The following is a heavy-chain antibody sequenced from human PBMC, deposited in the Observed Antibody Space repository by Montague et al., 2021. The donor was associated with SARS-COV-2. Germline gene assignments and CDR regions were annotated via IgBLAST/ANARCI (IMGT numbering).Heavy chain of an antibody. Sequence: SETLSLTCTVSGGSLNGYLSSSIRHPPPHTPHRLGYVHFSGITNYNPSLKIRFDISVDTSKSQLSLRLASVTAADTAVYFCARDVSTGTYPFDHWGHGVLVTVSS. J-gene: IGHJ4*01. D-gene: IGHD1-26*01. V-gene: IGHV4-59*01. CDR2: VHFSGIT. CDR1: GGSLNGYL. CDR3: ARDVSTGTYPFDH.